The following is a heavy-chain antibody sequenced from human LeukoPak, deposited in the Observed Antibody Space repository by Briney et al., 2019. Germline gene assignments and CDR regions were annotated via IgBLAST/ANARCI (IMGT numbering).Heavy chain of an antibody. CDR1: GGSISSYY. V-gene: IGHV4-59*01. J-gene: IGHJ3*02. CDR2: IYYSGST. Sequence: SETLSLTCTVSGGSISSYYWSWIRQPPGKGLEWIGYIYYSGSTNYNPSLKSRVTISVDTSKNQFSLKLSSVTARPQAYYDIHAFDIWGQGTMVTVSS. CDR3: HAFDI. D-gene: IGHD3-22*01.